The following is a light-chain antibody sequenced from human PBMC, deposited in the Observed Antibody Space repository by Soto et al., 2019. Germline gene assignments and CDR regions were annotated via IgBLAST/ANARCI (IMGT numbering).Light chain of an antibody. Sequence: QSALTQPPSASGSPGQSVTISCTGTSSDVGAYNYVSWYQQYPGIAPKLMIYEVSKRPSGVPDRFSGSKSGKTASLTVSGLQPEDEADYYCTSYAGSNIWVFGGGTKSPS. CDR1: SSDVGAYNY. V-gene: IGLV2-8*01. CDR3: TSYAGSNIWV. J-gene: IGLJ3*02. CDR2: EVS.